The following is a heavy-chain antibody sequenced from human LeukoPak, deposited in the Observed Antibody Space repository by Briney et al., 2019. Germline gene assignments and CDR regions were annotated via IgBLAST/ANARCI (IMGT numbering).Heavy chain of an antibody. J-gene: IGHJ4*02. V-gene: IGHV3-53*01. D-gene: IGHD6-13*01. CDR3: ARDYYGAAAGTVFDY. CDR1: GFTVRSNY. Sequence: GGSLRLSCAASGFTVRSNYMSWVRQAPGKGLEWVSIIYGGGSVFYADSVKGRFTISRDNSKNTLYLQMNSLRGEDTAVYYCARDYYGAAAGTVFDYWGQGTLVTVSS. CDR2: IYGGGSV.